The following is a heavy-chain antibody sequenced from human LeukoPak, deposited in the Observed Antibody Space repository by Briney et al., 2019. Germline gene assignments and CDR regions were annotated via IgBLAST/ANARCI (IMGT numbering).Heavy chain of an antibody. CDR3: AKFIAAPFYFDY. D-gene: IGHD6-13*01. CDR2: ISSSSSYI. CDR1: GFTFSSYS. V-gene: IGHV3-21*01. Sequence: GGSLRLSCAASGFTFSSYSMNWVRQAPGKGLEWVSSISSSSSYIYYADSVKGRFTISRDNAKSSRYLQMNSLRAEDTAVYYCAKFIAAPFYFDYWGQGTLVTVSS. J-gene: IGHJ4*02.